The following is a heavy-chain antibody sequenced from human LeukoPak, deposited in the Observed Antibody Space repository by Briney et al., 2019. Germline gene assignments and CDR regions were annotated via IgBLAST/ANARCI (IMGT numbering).Heavy chain of an antibody. CDR3: ARVVGGYSSGGAMDV. V-gene: IGHV1-69*02. J-gene: IGHJ6*02. CDR2: IMPIFGIA. Sequence: ASVKVSCKASGGTFSSYTISWVRQAPGQGLEWMGRIMPIFGIANYAQNFQGRVTITADKSMNTAYMELSSLRSDDTAVYFCARVVGGYSSGGAMDVWGQGTTVTVSS. D-gene: IGHD4-11*01. CDR1: GGTFSSYT.